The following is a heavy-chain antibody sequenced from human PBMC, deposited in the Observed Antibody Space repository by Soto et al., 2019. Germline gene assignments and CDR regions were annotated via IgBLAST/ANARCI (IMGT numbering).Heavy chain of an antibody. Sequence: SETLSLTCTVSGGSISSGGYYWSWIRQPPGKGLEWIGYIYYSGSTNYNPSLKSRVPISVDTSKNQFSLKLSSVTAADTAVYYCARVGRRSWYSYYYGMDVWGQGTTVTVSS. J-gene: IGHJ6*02. V-gene: IGHV4-61*08. CDR2: IYYSGST. CDR3: ARVGRRSWYSYYYGMDV. CDR1: GGSISSGGYY. D-gene: IGHD6-13*01.